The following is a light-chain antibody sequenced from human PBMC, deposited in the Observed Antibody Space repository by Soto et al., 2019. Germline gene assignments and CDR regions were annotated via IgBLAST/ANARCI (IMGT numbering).Light chain of an antibody. Sequence: EIVMTQSPATLSVSIEERATLSCRASQSINNDFAWYQQKRGQGPRLLIYGASSRATGTPAWVSGSRSGTGLSLTTSSLQSEDFAIYYCEQYNDWPLTFSLGTKVEVK. J-gene: IGKJ4*01. CDR1: QSINND. CDR3: EQYNDWPLT. CDR2: GAS. V-gene: IGKV3-15*01.